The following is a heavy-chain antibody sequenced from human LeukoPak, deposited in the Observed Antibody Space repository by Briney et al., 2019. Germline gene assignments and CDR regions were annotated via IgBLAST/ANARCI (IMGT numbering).Heavy chain of an antibody. CDR1: GFTFNSYS. CDR2: MSSSGTHI. CDR3: ASSYDYWSGFNY. D-gene: IGHD3-3*01. Sequence: GGSLRLSCAASGFTFNSYSMNWVRQAPGKGLEWVSSMSSSGTHIYYADSVKGRFTISRDNGKNSLYLQMNSLRVEDTAVYYCASSYDYWSGFNYWGQGTPVTVSS. V-gene: IGHV3-21*01. J-gene: IGHJ4*02.